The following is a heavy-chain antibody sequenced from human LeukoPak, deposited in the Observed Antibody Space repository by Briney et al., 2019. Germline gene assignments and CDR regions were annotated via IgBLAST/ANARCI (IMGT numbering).Heavy chain of an antibody. J-gene: IGHJ4*02. CDR3: AKGKGSSWYVPFDY. CDR2: ISYDGSNK. CDR1: GFTSSSYG. Sequence: PGRSLRLSCAASGFTSSSYGMHWVRQAPGKGLGWVAVISYDGSNKYYADSVKGRFTISRDNSKNTLYLQMNSLRAEDTAVCYCAKGKGSSWYVPFDYWGQGTLVTVSS. D-gene: IGHD6-13*01. V-gene: IGHV3-30*18.